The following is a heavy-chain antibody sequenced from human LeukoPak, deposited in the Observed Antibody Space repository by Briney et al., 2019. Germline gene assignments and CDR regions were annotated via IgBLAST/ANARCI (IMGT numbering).Heavy chain of an antibody. J-gene: IGHJ6*02. Sequence: GGPLRLSCAASGFTFSSHAMHWVRQAPGEGLEWVAVLWSDGSNIYYADSVKGRFTISRDNFKNTLYLQMNSLRAEDTAVYYCAKKIAAAGRYYGMDVWGQGTTVTVSS. CDR1: GFTFSSHA. CDR3: AKKIAAAGRYYGMDV. D-gene: IGHD6-13*01. CDR2: LWSDGSNI. V-gene: IGHV3-33*06.